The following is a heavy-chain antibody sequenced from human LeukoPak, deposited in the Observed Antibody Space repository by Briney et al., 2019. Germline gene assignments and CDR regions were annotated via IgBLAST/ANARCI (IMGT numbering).Heavy chain of an antibody. V-gene: IGHV1-18*01. CDR2: ISAYNGNT. Sequence: ALVKVSCKASGYTFTSYGISWVRQAPGQGLEWMGWISAYNGNTNYARKLQGRVTMTTDTSTSTAYMELRSLRSDDTAVYYCARDEAVAFFDYWGQGTLVTVSS. D-gene: IGHD6-19*01. J-gene: IGHJ4*02. CDR1: GYTFTSYG. CDR3: ARDEAVAFFDY.